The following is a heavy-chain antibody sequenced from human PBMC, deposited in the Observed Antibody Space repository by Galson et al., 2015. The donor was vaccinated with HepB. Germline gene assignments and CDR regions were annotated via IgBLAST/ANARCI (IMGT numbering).Heavy chain of an antibody. Sequence: SVKVSCKASGYIFTTYTIHWVRQAPGHGLEWMGWINTGNGNTKYSQKFQGRVTIPRDTSASTAYMELTSLRSEDTAVYYCARKRWEYFDYWGQGTLVTVYS. CDR1: GYIFTTYT. CDR2: INTGNGNT. D-gene: IGHD1-26*01. J-gene: IGHJ4*02. V-gene: IGHV1-3*04. CDR3: ARKRWEYFDY.